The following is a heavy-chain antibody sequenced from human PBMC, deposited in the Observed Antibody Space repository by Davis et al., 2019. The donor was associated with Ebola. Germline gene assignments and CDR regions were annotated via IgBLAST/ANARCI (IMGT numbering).Heavy chain of an antibody. CDR1: GFTFSSYG. J-gene: IGHJ4*02. D-gene: IGHD6-13*01. CDR3: AREGPYSSSWYFDY. Sequence: GESLKISCAASGFTFSSYGMHWVRQAPGKGLEWVTVIWYDGSNKYYADSVKGRFTISRDNSKNTLYLQMNSLRAEDTAVYYCAREGPYSSSWYFDYWGQGTLVTVSS. V-gene: IGHV3-33*08. CDR2: IWYDGSNK.